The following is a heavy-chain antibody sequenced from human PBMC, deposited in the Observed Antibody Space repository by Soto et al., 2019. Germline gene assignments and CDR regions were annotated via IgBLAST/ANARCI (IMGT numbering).Heavy chain of an antibody. CDR3: AKRSLVGATKDWFDP. D-gene: IGHD1-26*01. CDR2: ISYDGSSK. V-gene: IGHV3-30*18. CDR1: GFTFSSYC. J-gene: IGHJ5*02. Sequence: LGLSCAASGFTFSSYCMSWVRQAPGKGLEWVGGISYDGSSKYYADSVKGRLTISRDNSENTLYLQMNSLRTEDTAVYYCAKRSLVGATKDWFDPWGHGTLVTVSS.